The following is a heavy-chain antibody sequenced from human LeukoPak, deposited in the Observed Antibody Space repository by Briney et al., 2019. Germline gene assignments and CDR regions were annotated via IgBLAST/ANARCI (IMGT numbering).Heavy chain of an antibody. CDR3: AKSTQLGYCSSTSCYFDY. D-gene: IGHD2-2*01. Sequence: GGSLRLSCAASGFTFSSYSMNWVRQAPGKGLEWVSSISSSSSYIYYADSVKGRFTISRDNAKNSLYLQMNSLRAEDTAVYYCAKSTQLGYCSSTSCYFDYWGQGTLVTVSS. V-gene: IGHV3-21*01. J-gene: IGHJ4*02. CDR2: ISSSSSYI. CDR1: GFTFSSYS.